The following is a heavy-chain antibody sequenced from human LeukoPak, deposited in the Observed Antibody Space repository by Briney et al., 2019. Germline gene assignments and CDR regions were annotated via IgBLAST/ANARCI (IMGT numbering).Heavy chain of an antibody. V-gene: IGHV3-21*01. Sequence: GGSLRLSCAASGFTFSSYSMNWVRQAPGKGLERVSSISSSSSYIYYADSVKGRFTISRDNAKNSLYLQMNSLRAEDTAVYYCARTAYSSGWDDAFDIWGQGTMVTVSS. CDR2: ISSSSSYI. CDR1: GFTFSSYS. D-gene: IGHD6-19*01. J-gene: IGHJ3*02. CDR3: ARTAYSSGWDDAFDI.